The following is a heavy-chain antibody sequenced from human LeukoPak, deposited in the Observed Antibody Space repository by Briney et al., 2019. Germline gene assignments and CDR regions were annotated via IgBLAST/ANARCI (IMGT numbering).Heavy chain of an antibody. V-gene: IGHV3-48*01. Sequence: GGSLRLSCEVSVFHFSTYSMDCFRQAPGKGRECFSFIASSGTTHYADSVKGRFTNSTDNAKNSVYLQMNSLSVEDTAVYYCVRDPYKDSNNYPGYWGQGTLVTVSS. J-gene: IGHJ4*02. CDR3: VRDPYKDSNNYPGY. D-gene: IGHD3-22*01. CDR2: IASSGTT. CDR1: VFHFSTYS.